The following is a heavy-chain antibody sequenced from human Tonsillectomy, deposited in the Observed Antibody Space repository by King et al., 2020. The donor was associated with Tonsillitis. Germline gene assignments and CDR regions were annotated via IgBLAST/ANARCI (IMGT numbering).Heavy chain of an antibody. CDR3: ARLTTFGGVIARNWFDP. CDR1: CGSISSYY. CDR2: IYYNWST. J-gene: IGHJ5*02. Sequence: LQLQESGPGLVKPSETLSLTCTVSCGSISSYYWSWIRQPPGKGLEWIGYIYYNWSTNYNPSLKSRVTISVDTSKNQVSLKLSSVTAAVTAVYYCARLTTFGGVIARNWFDPWGQGISVTVSS. V-gene: IGHV4-59*08. D-gene: IGHD3-16*02.